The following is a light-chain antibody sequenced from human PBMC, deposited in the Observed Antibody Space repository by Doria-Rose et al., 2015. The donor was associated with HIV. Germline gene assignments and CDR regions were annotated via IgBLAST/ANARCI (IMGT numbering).Light chain of an antibody. J-gene: IGKJ1*01. CDR3: HQYGTSRT. Sequence: TQSPGTLSLSPGERATLSCRASQSFSSTYLAWYQQKPGQAPSLLIYDGSTRATGIPDRFSAGGSGTDFTLTINRLEPGDFALYYCHQYGTSRTFGQGTKVEI. CDR2: DGS. CDR1: QSFSSTY. V-gene: IGKV3-20*01.